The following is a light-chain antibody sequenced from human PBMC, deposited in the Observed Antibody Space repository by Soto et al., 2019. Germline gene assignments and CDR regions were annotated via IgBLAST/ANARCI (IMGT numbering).Light chain of an antibody. Sequence: EIVLTQSPGTLSLSPGERATLSCRTSQSVSTTYLAWYQLKPGQAPRLLIYGASSRATGIPDRFSGSGSGTDFTLTINRLEPEDSAAYYCQQYGNSRAFGQGTKVDMK. CDR2: GAS. J-gene: IGKJ1*01. CDR3: QQYGNSRA. CDR1: QSVSTTY. V-gene: IGKV3-20*01.